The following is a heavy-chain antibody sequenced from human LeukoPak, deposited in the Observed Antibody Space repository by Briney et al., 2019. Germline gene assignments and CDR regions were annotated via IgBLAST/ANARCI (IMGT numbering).Heavy chain of an antibody. D-gene: IGHD5-12*01. J-gene: IGHJ4*02. CDR3: AKGEDPIVATTTLHY. CDR1: GFTFSSYG. Sequence: PGGSLRLSCAASGFTFSSYGMHWVRQAPGKGLEWVAVISYDGSNKYYADSVKGRFTISRDNSKNTLYLQMNSLRAEDTAVYYCAKGEDPIVATTTLHYWGQGTLVTVSS. V-gene: IGHV3-30*18. CDR2: ISYDGSNK.